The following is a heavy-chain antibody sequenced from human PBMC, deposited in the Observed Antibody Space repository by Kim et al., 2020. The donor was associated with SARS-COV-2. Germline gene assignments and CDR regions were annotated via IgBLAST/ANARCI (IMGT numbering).Heavy chain of an antibody. J-gene: IGHJ4*02. CDR2: INHSGST. D-gene: IGHD5-18*01. CDR3: ARSSGYPHRGFVY. V-gene: IGHV4-34*01. Sequence: SETLSLTCAVYGGSFSGYYWSWIRQPPGKGLEWIGEINHSGSTNYNPSLKSRVTISVDTSKNQFSLKLSSVTAADTAVYYCARSSGYPHRGFVYWGQGTLVTVSS. CDR1: GGSFSGYY.